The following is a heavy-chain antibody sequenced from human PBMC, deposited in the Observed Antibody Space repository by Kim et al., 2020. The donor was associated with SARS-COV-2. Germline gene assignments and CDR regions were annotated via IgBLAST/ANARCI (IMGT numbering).Heavy chain of an antibody. CDR3: ARDRRGWVAAAGFLPDAFDI. V-gene: IGHV1-46*01. Sequence: ASVKVSCKASGYTLSNYYMYWVRQAPGQGLEWMGVINPSIGSTAYAQNFQGRVTMTRDTSTSTVYMELSSLRSEDTAVYYCARDRRGWVAAAGFLPDAFDIWGQGTMVIVSS. J-gene: IGHJ3*02. D-gene: IGHD6-13*01. CDR1: GYTLSNYY. CDR2: INPSIGST.